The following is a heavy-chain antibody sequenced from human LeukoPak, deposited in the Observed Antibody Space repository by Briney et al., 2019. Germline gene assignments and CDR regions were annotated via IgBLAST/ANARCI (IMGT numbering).Heavy chain of an antibody. V-gene: IGHV3-7*03. D-gene: IGHD3-16*01. J-gene: IGHJ4*02. CDR1: GFTLSSHW. CDR2: IKQDESEI. CDR3: ARDGFGTGSN. Sequence: GGSLRLSCVGSGFTLSSHWMHWVRQAPGKGLEWVANIKQDESEIYYVDSVKGRFTISRDNAKNSLYLQMNTLRADDTAVYYCARDGFGTGSNWGQGTLVTVSS.